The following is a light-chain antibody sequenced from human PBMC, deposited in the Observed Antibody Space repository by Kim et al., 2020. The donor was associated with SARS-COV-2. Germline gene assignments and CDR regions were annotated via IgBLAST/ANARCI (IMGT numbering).Light chain of an antibody. CDR2: DAS. J-gene: IGKJ1*01. CDR1: QSISTN. Sequence: EIVMTQSPATLSVSPGEGVTLSCRASQSISTNLGWYQQKPGQAPRLLISDASTRATGIPARFSGSGSGTEFTLTISSLQSEDFAVYCCQQYNDWPWTFGQGTKVEI. CDR3: QQYNDWPWT. V-gene: IGKV3-15*01.